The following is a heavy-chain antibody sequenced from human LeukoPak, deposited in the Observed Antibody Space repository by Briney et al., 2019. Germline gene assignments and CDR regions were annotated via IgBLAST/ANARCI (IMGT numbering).Heavy chain of an antibody. CDR1: GYTFTGYY. D-gene: IGHD6-13*01. Sequence: VASVKVSCKASGYTFTGYYMHWVRQAPGQGLEWMGWINTNSGGTNYAQKFQGRVTMTRDTSISTAYMELSRLRSDDTAVYYCARGGSSSWSGYEAFDIWGQGTMVTVSS. CDR2: INTNSGGT. J-gene: IGHJ3*02. CDR3: ARGGSSSWSGYEAFDI. V-gene: IGHV1-2*02.